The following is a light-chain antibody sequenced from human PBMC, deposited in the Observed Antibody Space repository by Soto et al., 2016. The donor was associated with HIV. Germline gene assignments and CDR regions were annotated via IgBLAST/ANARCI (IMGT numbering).Light chain of an antibody. J-gene: IGKJ4*01. Sequence: DIQMTQSPSTLSASVGDRVTITCRASQDISRWLAWYQQKPGTAPQLLIYKASTLESGVPSRFSGSGSGTEFTLTISSLQPDDFATYFCQQYKNYPLTFGGGTKVEIK. CDR2: KAS. CDR3: QQYKNYPLT. CDR1: QDISRW. V-gene: IGKV1-5*03.